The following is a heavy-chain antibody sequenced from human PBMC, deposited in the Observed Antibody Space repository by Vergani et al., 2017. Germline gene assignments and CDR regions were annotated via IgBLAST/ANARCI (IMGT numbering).Heavy chain of an antibody. CDR2: IYYSGST. V-gene: IGHV4-39*01. CDR1: GCSISSSSYY. D-gene: IGHD3/OR15-3a*01. J-gene: IGHJ4*02. Sequence: QLQLQESGPGLVKPSETLSLTCTVSGCSISSSSYYWGWIRQPPGKGLEWIGSIYYSGSTYYNPSLKSLVTISVDTSKNQFSLKLSSVTAADTAVYYCARHGYDDLCFDYWGQGTLVTVSS. CDR3: ARHGYDDLCFDY.